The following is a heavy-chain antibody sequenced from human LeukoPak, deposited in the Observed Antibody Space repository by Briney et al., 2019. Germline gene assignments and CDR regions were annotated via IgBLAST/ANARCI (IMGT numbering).Heavy chain of an antibody. J-gene: IGHJ5*02. D-gene: IGHD5-18*01. CDR2: MNPNSGNT. CDR3: AKTWIQPRSWFDP. V-gene: IGHV1-8*01. CDR1: GYTFTSYD. Sequence: ASVEVSCKXSGYTFTSYDINWVRQATGQGLEWMGWMNPNSGNTGYAQKFQGRVTMTRNTSISTAYMELSSLRSEDTAVYYCAKTWIQPRSWFDPWGQGTLVTVSS.